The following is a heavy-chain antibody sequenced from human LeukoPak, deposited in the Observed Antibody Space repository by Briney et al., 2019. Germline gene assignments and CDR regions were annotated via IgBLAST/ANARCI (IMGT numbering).Heavy chain of an antibody. CDR2: IGTAGDP. V-gene: IGHV3-13*05. J-gene: IGHJ4*02. CDR3: ASDREYYYGSGSFDY. D-gene: IGHD3-10*01. Sequence: GGFLRLSCAASGFTFSSYDMHWVRQATGKGLEWVSAIGTAGDPYYPGSVKGRFTISRENAKNSLYLQMNSLRAGDTAVYYCASDREYYYGSGSFDYWGQGTLVTVSS. CDR1: GFTFSSYD.